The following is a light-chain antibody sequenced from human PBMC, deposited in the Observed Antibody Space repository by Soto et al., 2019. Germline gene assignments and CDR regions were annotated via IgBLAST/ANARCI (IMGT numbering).Light chain of an antibody. CDR2: AAS. CDR3: QHSYSTPFT. J-gene: IGKJ3*01. CDR1: QSISSY. Sequence: DIQMTQSPSSLSASVGDRVTITCRASQSISSYLNWYQQKPGKAPKLLIYAASSLQSGVPSRFSGSGSGTDFTVTISSLQPEDFATYYCQHSYSTPFTFGPGTKVDIK. V-gene: IGKV1-39*01.